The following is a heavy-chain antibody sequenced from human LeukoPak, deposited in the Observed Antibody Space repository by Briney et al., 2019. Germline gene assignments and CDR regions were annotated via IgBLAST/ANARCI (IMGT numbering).Heavy chain of an antibody. D-gene: IGHD3-10*01. J-gene: IGHJ5*02. CDR3: ASTYYYGSGQNWFDP. CDR2: IYYSGST. Sequence: SETLSLTCAVYGGSFSGYYWSWIQQPPGKGLEWIGYIYYSGSTNYNPSLKSRVTISVDTSKNQFSLKLSSVTAADTAVYYCASTYYYGSGQNWFDPGGQGTLVTVSS. V-gene: IGHV4-59*01. CDR1: GGSFSGYY.